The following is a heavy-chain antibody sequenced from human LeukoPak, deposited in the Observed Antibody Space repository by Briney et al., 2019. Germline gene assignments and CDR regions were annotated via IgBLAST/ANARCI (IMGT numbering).Heavy chain of an antibody. J-gene: IGHJ5*02. Sequence: KPSETLSLTCAVYGGSFSGYYWSWIRQPPGKGLEWIGEINHSGSTNYNPSLKSRVTISVDTSKNQFSLKLSSVTAADTAVYYCARGNDFWSGYSVWFDPWGQGTLVTVSS. V-gene: IGHV4-34*01. CDR2: INHSGST. CDR1: GGSFSGYY. CDR3: ARGNDFWSGYSVWFDP. D-gene: IGHD3-3*01.